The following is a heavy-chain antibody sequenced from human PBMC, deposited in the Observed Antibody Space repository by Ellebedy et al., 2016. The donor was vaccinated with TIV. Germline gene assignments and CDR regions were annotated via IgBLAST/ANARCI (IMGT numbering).Heavy chain of an antibody. Sequence: GESLKISCAASGFTVSSNYMSWVRQAPGKGLEWVSVIYSGGSTYYADSVKGRFTISRDNSKNTLYLQMNSLRAEDTAVYYCARVAIHPGWGWFDPWGQGTLVTVSS. J-gene: IGHJ5*02. CDR1: GFTVSSNY. V-gene: IGHV3-53*01. D-gene: IGHD3-10*01. CDR3: ARVAIHPGWGWFDP. CDR2: IYSGGST.